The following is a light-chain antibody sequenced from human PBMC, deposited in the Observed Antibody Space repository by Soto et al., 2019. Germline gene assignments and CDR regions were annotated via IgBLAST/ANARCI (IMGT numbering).Light chain of an antibody. CDR1: QGISSY. CDR3: QQRNSYPRRFT. CDR2: AAS. V-gene: IGKV1-9*01. J-gene: IGKJ3*01. Sequence: IQLTQSPSSLSASVGDRVTITCRASQGISSYLAWYQQKPGKAPKLLIYAASTLQSGVPSRFSGSGSETDFALTTSSRQPEDFATYYCQQRNSYPRRFTFGPGTKVDIK.